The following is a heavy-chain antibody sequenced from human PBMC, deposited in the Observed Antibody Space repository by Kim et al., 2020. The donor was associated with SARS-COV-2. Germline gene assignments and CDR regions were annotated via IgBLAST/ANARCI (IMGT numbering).Heavy chain of an antibody. Sequence: STPNLKGRVTIATDTSQNQFTLKLSSVTAADAAVCYCAGAGVGGGDAFDIWGQGTMVTVSS. V-gene: IGHV4-31*02. CDR3: AGAGVGGGDAFDI. J-gene: IGHJ3*02. D-gene: IGHD3-10*01.